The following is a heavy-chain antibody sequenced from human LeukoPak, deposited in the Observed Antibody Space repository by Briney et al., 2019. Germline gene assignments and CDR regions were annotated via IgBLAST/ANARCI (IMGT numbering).Heavy chain of an antibody. V-gene: IGHV3-21*01. CDR1: GFDFSGYA. D-gene: IGHD2-2*01. Sequence: GGSLRLSCAGSGFDFSGYAMKWVRQAPGKGLEWVSAISRTSLSIYYADSVKGRFTVSRDNAKNSLYLQMNSLRAEDTAMYYCARDERRCPTSTICNPGDYWGQGTLVTVSS. CDR2: ISRTSLSI. J-gene: IGHJ4*02. CDR3: ARDERRCPTSTICNPGDY.